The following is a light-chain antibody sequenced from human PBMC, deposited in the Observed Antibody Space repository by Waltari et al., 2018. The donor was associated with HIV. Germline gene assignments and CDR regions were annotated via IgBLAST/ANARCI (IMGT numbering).Light chain of an antibody. V-gene: IGLV2-14*01. J-gene: IGLJ3*02. CDR2: HVP. Sequence: QSALTQPVSVSGSPGVSITISCVGTNNDIGLFNYVSWYRHLPHTPPQLVIDHVPRRPSAVSSRFAGSKSGNTASLTISCLQTDDEGHYYCSSSSSSGSVLFGGGTKVTV. CDR1: NNDIGLFNY. CDR3: SSSSSSGSVL.